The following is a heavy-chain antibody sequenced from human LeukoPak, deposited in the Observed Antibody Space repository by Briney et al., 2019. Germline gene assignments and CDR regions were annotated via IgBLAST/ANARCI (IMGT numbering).Heavy chain of an antibody. Sequence: PGRSLRLSCAASGFTFSSYAMHWVRQAPGKGLEWVAVISYDGSNKYHADSVKGRFTISRDNSKNTLYLQMNSLRAEDTAVYYCARMAPEDTAMVTNGMDVWGQGTTVTVSS. CDR2: ISYDGSNK. V-gene: IGHV3-30*04. D-gene: IGHD5-18*01. CDR1: GFTFSSYA. CDR3: ARMAPEDTAMVTNGMDV. J-gene: IGHJ6*02.